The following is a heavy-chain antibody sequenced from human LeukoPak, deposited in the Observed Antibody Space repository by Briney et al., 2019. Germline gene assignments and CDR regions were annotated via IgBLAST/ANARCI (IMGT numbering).Heavy chain of an antibody. CDR1: GGSFSGYY. CDR2: INHSGST. Sequence: PSETLSLTCAVYGGSFSGYYWSWIRQPPGKGLEWIGEINHSGSTNYNPSLKSRVTISVDTSKNQFSLKLSSVTAADTAVYYCARDLGGRIAARPGWFDPWGQGTLVTVSS. J-gene: IGHJ5*02. D-gene: IGHD6-6*01. CDR3: ARDLGGRIAARPGWFDP. V-gene: IGHV4-34*01.